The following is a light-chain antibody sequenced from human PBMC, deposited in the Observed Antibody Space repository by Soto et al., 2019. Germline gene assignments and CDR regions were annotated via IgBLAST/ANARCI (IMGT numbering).Light chain of an antibody. Sequence: EIVLTQSPATLSLSPGERATLSCRASQSVGTYLAWYQQKPGQAPRLLIYDSSNRATGIPGRFSGSGSGADFILTISSLEAEDFGVYYCQRRSCWFTFGGGTKVEIK. J-gene: IGKJ4*01. CDR1: QSVGTY. CDR2: DSS. CDR3: QRRSCWFT. V-gene: IGKV3-11*01.